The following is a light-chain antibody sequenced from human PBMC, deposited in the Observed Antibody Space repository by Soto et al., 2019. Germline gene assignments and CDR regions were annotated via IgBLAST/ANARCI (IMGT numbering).Light chain of an antibody. CDR2: DAS. J-gene: IGKJ1*01. Sequence: DIQMPPSPSSLSASVVDRVTITCQASQDISNYLNWYQQKPGKAPKVLIYDASNLETGVPSRFSGSGSGTDFTFTISSLQPEDMATDDGQQYDNLPWTCGQGTKVDIK. CDR3: QQYDNLPWT. CDR1: QDISNY. V-gene: IGKV1-33*01.